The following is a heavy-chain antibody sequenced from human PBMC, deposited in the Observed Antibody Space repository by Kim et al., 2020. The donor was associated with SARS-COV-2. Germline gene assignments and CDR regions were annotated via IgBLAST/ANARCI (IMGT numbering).Heavy chain of an antibody. D-gene: IGHD6-13*01. J-gene: IGHJ4*02. CDR3: ARGYSSRHFDY. CDR2: T. Sequence: TNYVPSLKSRVTISVDTSKNQFSLKLSSVTAADTAVYYCARGYSSRHFDYWGQGTLVTVSS. V-gene: IGHV4-34*01.